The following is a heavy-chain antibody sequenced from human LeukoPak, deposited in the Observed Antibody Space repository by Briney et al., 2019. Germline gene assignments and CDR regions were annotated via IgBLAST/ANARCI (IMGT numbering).Heavy chain of an antibody. Sequence: SVKVSCKASGGTFSSYAISWVRQAPGQGLEWMGGIIPIFGTANYAQKFEGRVTITTDESTSTAYMELSSLRSEDTAVYYCPSIRGYSYGSFDYWGQGTLVTVSS. CDR3: PSIRGYSYGSFDY. D-gene: IGHD5-18*01. V-gene: IGHV1-69*05. CDR1: GGTFSSYA. J-gene: IGHJ4*02. CDR2: IIPIFGTA.